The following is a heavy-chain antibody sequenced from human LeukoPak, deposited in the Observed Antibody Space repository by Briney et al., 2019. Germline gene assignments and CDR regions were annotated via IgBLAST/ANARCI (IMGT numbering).Heavy chain of an antibody. V-gene: IGHV2-70*04. Sequence: SGPTLVNPTQTLTLTCTFSGFSLRTSGRRVSWIRQPLGKALEWLARIDWDDDKFYSTSLKTRLTISKNTYKNQVVLTLTNMDHVDTATYYCARMGQQLAFDNLWQGTLVTVSS. CDR1: GFSLRTSGRR. CDR3: ARMGQQLAFDN. D-gene: IGHD6-13*01. J-gene: IGHJ4*02. CDR2: IDWDDDK.